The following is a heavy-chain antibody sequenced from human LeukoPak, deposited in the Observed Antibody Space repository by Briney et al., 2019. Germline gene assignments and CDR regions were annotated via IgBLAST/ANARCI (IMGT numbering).Heavy chain of an antibody. CDR2: LYPGGDSDA. J-gene: IGHJ4*02. Sequence: GESLKISCKGSGYSFTNYWIAWVRQMPGKGLEFMGMLYPGGDSDAGYGPSFQGQVTISADKSITTAYLQWSSLKASDTATYYCATSTGGAYFHYWGQGTLVTVSS. V-gene: IGHV5-51*01. CDR3: ATSTGGAYFHY. D-gene: IGHD3-16*01. CDR1: GYSFTNYW.